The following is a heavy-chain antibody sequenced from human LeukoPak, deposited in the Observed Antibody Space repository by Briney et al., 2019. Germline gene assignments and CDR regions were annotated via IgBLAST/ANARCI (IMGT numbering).Heavy chain of an antibody. J-gene: IGHJ4*02. V-gene: IGHV4-39*01. Sequence: SDTLSLTSTVSGDSINRNDYYWGSIRQSPGKGLEWIGSIYYSGNTYYNPSLKSRVTISADTSKNQFSLKLSSMTAADTALYYCARHQKTNSGWYYQFDCWGQGTLVTVSS. CDR1: GDSINRNDYY. D-gene: IGHD6-19*01. CDR2: IYYSGNT. CDR3: ARHQKTNSGWYYQFDC.